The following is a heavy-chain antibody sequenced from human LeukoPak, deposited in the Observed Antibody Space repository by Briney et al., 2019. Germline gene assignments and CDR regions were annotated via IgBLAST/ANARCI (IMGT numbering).Heavy chain of an antibody. J-gene: IGHJ4*02. CDR3: ARDQTATVVTPVGSY. Sequence: PSETLSLTCAVYGGSFSGYYWGWIRQPPGKGLEWIGSIYYSGSTYYNPSLKSRVTISVDTSKNQFSLKLSSVTAADTAVYYCARDQTATVVTPVGSYWGQGTLVTVSS. D-gene: IGHD4-23*01. V-gene: IGHV4-34*01. CDR2: IYYSGST. CDR1: GGSFSGYY.